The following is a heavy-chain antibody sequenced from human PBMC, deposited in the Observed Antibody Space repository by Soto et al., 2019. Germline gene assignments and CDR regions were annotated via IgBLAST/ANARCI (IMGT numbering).Heavy chain of an antibody. J-gene: IGHJ6*02. Sequence: ASVKVSCKASGGTFSSYAISWVRQAPGQGLEWMGGIIPIFGTANYAQKFQGRVTITADESTSTAYMELSSLRSEDTAVYYCARDLADYDILTGSVLYYYYGMDVWGQGTTVTVSS. V-gene: IGHV1-69*13. D-gene: IGHD3-9*01. CDR3: ARDLADYDILTGSVLYYYYGMDV. CDR2: IIPIFGTA. CDR1: GGTFSSYA.